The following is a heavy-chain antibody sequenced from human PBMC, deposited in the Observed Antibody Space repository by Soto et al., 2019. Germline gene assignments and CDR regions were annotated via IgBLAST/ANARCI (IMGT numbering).Heavy chain of an antibody. D-gene: IGHD1-26*01. CDR2: ISGSGGST. J-gene: IGHJ3*02. Sequence: HPGGSLRLSCAASGFTFSSYAMSWVRQAPGKGLEWVSAISGSGGSTYYADSVKGRFTISRDNSKNTLYLQMNSLRAEDTAVYYCAKKGYYNDAFDIWGQGTMVAVSS. CDR3: AKKGYYNDAFDI. CDR1: GFTFSSYA. V-gene: IGHV3-23*01.